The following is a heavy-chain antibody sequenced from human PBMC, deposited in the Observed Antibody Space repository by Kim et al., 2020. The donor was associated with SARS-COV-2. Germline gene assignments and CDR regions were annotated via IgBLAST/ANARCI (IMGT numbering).Heavy chain of an antibody. CDR3: ARDLGYSSGWYGDWPDYYYYYGMDV. D-gene: IGHD6-19*01. Sequence: SETLSLTCTVSGGSISSYYWSWIRQPPGKGLEWIGYIYYSGSTNYNPSLKSRVTISVDTSKNQFSLKLSSVTAADTAVYYCARDLGYSSGWYGDWPDYYYYYGMDVWGQGTTVTVSS. J-gene: IGHJ6*02. V-gene: IGHV4-59*13. CDR2: IYYSGST. CDR1: GGSISSYY.